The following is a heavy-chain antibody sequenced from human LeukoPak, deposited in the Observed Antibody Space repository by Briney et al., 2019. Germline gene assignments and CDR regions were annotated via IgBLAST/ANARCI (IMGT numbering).Heavy chain of an antibody. Sequence: GGSLRLSCAASGFSFSSYEMNWVRQAPGKGLEWVSYISSSGSAIYSAASVKGRSTISRDNAKNSLYLQMNSLRAEDTAVYYCARSPVLDRNDWSFADWGQGTLVTVSS. CDR1: GFSFSSYE. J-gene: IGHJ4*02. D-gene: IGHD1-1*01. V-gene: IGHV3-48*03. CDR3: ARSPVLDRNDWSFAD. CDR2: ISSSGSAI.